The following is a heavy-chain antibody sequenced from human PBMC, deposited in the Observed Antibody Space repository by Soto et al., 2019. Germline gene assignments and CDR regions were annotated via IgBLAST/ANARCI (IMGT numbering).Heavy chain of an antibody. J-gene: IGHJ4*02. Sequence: QVQLQESGQGLVRPSGTLYLTCAVSGDSINSNYCWTWVRQPPGKGLEWIAEIYYSGGTSYNPSLKSRVTIEMDKSKNQFSLNLTSVTAADTAMYYCARDTGWGLGYWGKGTLVTVSS. CDR1: GDSINSNYC. D-gene: IGHD6-19*01. CDR3: ARDTGWGLGY. V-gene: IGHV4-4*02. CDR2: IYYSGGT.